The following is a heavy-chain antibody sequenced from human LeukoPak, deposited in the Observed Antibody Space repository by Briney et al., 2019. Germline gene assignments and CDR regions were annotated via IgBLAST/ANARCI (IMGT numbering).Heavy chain of an antibody. J-gene: IGHJ4*02. D-gene: IGHD2-15*01. CDR2: ISDSGGST. CDR3: ATPRGIVVVVAAPSFDF. Sequence: GGSLRLSCAASGFTFSDYSMNWVRQAPGKGLEWVSSISDSGGSTYYADSVKGRFTVSRDNSKNTLYLQMSSLRADDTAVYYCATPRGIVVVVAAPSFDFWGQGTLVTVSS. CDR1: GFTFSDYS. V-gene: IGHV3-23*01.